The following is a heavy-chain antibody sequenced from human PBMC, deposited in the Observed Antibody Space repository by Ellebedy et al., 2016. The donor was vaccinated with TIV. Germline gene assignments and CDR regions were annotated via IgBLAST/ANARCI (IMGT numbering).Heavy chain of an antibody. CDR3: ARQGTHCDGGSCFPPNF. Sequence: MPSETLSLTCTVSGGSISVSNYRWGWIRQAPGRGPEWIGTTHYSGSTFYKPSLRSRVSISVDTSKNQFFLKVRSVTVADTAVYYCARQGTHCDGGSCFPPNFWGQGTLVTVSA. D-gene: IGHD2-15*01. CDR1: GGSISVSNYR. CDR2: THYSGST. V-gene: IGHV4-39*01. J-gene: IGHJ4*02.